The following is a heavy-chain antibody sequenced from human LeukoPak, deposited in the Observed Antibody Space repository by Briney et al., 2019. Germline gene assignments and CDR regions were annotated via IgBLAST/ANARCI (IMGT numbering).Heavy chain of an antibody. V-gene: IGHV1-46*01. CDR1: GYTFTSYG. J-gene: IGHJ4*02. D-gene: IGHD3-3*01. CDR2: INPNGGST. Sequence: ASVKVSCKASGYTFTSYGISWVRQAPGQGLEWMGIINPNGGSTSYAQNFQGRVTMTRDTSTSTVYMELSSLRSDDTAVYYCARGSVDDFWSGYTFDYWGQGTLVTVSS. CDR3: ARGSVDDFWSGYTFDY.